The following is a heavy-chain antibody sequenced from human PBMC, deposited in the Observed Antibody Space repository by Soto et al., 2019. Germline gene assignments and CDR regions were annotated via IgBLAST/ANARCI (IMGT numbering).Heavy chain of an antibody. D-gene: IGHD3-3*01. CDR3: ARTGKFYYSDMSGFPFDP. CDR1: DGSISSGGYF. J-gene: IGHJ5*02. V-gene: IGHV4-30-2*01. CDR2: IYHLGTT. Sequence: SETLSLTFAVSDGSISSGGYFWSWIRQPPGKGLEWIGYIYHLGTTNYNPSLKRRVSISLDKSKNQFSLKLTSVTAADTAVYFCARTGKFYYSDMSGFPFDPWGPAVLLTVSS.